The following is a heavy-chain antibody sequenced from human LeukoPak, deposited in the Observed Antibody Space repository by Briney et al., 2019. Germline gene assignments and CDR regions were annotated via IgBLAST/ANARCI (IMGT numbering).Heavy chain of an antibody. CDR1: GFTFSAHT. Sequence: HPGGSLRLSCSASGFTFSAHTLHWVRQAPEKGLEYVSAISSSGGSTYYADSVKGRFTFSRDNSRNTLYLQMNSLRVEDTAVYYCVIGGSSQSPDFDFWGRGTLVTVSS. D-gene: IGHD1-26*01. CDR3: VIGGSSQSPDFDF. CDR2: ISSSGGST. V-gene: IGHV3-64D*06. J-gene: IGHJ4*02.